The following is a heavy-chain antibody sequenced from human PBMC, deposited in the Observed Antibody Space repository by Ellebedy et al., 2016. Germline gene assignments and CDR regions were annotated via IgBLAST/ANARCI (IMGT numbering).Heavy chain of an antibody. V-gene: IGHV3-21*06. J-gene: IGHJ5*02. CDR2: IVFTGRAA. D-gene: IGHD3-16*01. Sequence: GESLKISCAASGFTFNVAGMTWVRQAPGKGLEWVATIVFTGRAAYYSDSAKGRFIISRDNVKNLVFLQMNSLRVEDTAVYYCTRGVGGTSLNWFDPWGQGTLVTVSS. CDR1: GFTFNVAG. CDR3: TRGVGGTSLNWFDP.